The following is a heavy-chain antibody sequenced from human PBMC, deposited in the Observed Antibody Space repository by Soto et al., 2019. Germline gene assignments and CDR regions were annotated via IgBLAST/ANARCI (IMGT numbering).Heavy chain of an antibody. D-gene: IGHD2-15*01. Sequence: GASVKVSCKTTGYTFSSFGVSWVRQAPGHGLEWVGWISSYNDDKKYAQKFQGRVTITKDTSTNTAYLELRSLTSDDTGFYYCARDLLRETCQTNYLDFWGQGTPVTVSS. CDR2: ISSYNDDK. CDR3: ARDLLRETCQTNYLDF. CDR1: GYTFSSFG. V-gene: IGHV1-18*01. J-gene: IGHJ4*02.